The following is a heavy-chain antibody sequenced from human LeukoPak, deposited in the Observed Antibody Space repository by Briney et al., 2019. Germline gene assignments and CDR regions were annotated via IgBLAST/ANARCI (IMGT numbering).Heavy chain of an antibody. CDR2: ITNNGGYT. J-gene: IGHJ3*02. D-gene: IGHD3-22*01. CDR1: RFSFSSSA. Sequence: GGSLRLSCAASRFSFSSSAMHWVRQAPGKGLEYVSAITNNGGYTYYANSVKGRFTISRDNSQNTLYLQLDSLRAEDTAVYYCARLYDRSAYGAFDIWGQGTMVTVSS. CDR3: ARLYDRSAYGAFDI. V-gene: IGHV3-64*01.